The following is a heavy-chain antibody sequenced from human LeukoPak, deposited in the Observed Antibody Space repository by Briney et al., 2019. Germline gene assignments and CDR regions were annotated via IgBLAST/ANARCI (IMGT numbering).Heavy chain of an antibody. CDR2: ISSSSSYI. J-gene: IGHJ4*02. V-gene: IGHV3-21*01. Sequence: GSLRLSCAASGFPFSSYSMNWVRPAPGKGLEWVSSISSSSSYIYYADSVKGRFTISRDNAKNSLYLQMNSLRAEDTAVYYCARDGDLVGATYFDYWGQGTLVTVSS. D-gene: IGHD1-26*01. CDR1: GFPFSSYS. CDR3: ARDGDLVGATYFDY.